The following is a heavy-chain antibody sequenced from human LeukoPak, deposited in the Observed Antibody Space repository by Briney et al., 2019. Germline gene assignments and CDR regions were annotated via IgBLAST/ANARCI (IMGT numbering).Heavy chain of an antibody. CDR2: IDWDDDK. CDR3: ARTHLATADYFDY. J-gene: IGHJ4*02. Sequence: SGPTLVNPTQTLTLTCTFSGFSLSTRGMRVSWIRQPPGRALEWLARIDWDDDKFYSTSLKTRLTISKDTSKNQVVLTMTNMDPVDTATYYRARTHLATADYFDYWGQGTLVTVSS. D-gene: IGHD6-13*01. CDR1: GFSLSTRGMR. V-gene: IGHV2-70*04.